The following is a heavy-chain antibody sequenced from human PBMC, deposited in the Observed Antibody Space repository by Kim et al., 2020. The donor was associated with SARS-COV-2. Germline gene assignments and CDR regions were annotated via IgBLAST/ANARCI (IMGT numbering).Heavy chain of an antibody. D-gene: IGHD6-13*01. CDR1: GYSFTSYW. J-gene: IGHJ6*02. Sequence: GESLKISCKGSGYSFTSYWISWVRQMPGKGLEWMGRIDPSDSYTNYSPSFQGHVTISADKSISTAYLQWSSLKASDTAMYYCASHPGELQLVRAGMDVWGQGTTVTVSS. V-gene: IGHV5-10-1*01. CDR3: ASHPGELQLVRAGMDV. CDR2: IDPSDSYT.